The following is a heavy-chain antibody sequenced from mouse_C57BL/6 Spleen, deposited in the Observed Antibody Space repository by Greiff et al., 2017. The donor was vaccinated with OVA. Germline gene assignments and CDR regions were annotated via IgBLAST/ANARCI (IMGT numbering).Heavy chain of an antibody. V-gene: IGHV1-82*01. CDR1: GYAFSSSW. D-gene: IGHD2-1*01. CDR3: ARCYGKSWYFDV. J-gene: IGHJ1*03. CDR2: IYPGDGDT. Sequence: VQLQQSGPELVKPGASVKISCKASGYAFSSSWMNWVKQRPGKGLEWIGRIYPGDGDTNYNGKFKGKATLTADKSSSTAYMQLSSLTSEDSAVYFCARCYGKSWYFDVWGTGTTVTVSS.